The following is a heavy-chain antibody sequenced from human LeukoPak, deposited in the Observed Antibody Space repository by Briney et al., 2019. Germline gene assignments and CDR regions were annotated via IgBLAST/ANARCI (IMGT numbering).Heavy chain of an antibody. V-gene: IGHV3-33*01. D-gene: IGHD2-15*01. J-gene: IGHJ5*02. CDR3: VRDYCSGGSCYESKWFDP. CDR1: GFTFSKYG. Sequence: GGSLRLSCAASGFTFSKYGMHWVRQAPGKGLEWVAVIWFDGINTNHADSVKGRFTVSRDNSKNTLFLQMNSLRAEDTAVYFCVRDYCSGGSCYESKWFDPWGQGTLVTVSS. CDR2: IWFDGINT.